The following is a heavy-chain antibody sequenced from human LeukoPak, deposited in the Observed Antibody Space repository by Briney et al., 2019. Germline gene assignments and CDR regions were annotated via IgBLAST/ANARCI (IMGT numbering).Heavy chain of an antibody. CDR1: GGSFSGCY. CDR3: ANRGSVVTAMSGHWFDP. Sequence: SETLSLTCAVYGGSFSGCYWSWIRQPPGKGLEWIGEINHSGSTNYNPSLKSRATISVDTSKNQFSLKLNSVAAADTAVYYCANRGSVVTAMSGHWFDPWGQGTLVTVSS. V-gene: IGHV4-34*01. CDR2: INHSGST. D-gene: IGHD2-21*02. J-gene: IGHJ5*02.